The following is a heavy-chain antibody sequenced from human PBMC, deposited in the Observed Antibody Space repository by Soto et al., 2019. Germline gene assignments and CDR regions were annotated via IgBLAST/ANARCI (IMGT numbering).Heavy chain of an antibody. V-gene: IGHV3-21*01. CDR3: ARPYYDSSGYYYGGLFDY. D-gene: IGHD3-22*01. J-gene: IGHJ4*02. CDR2: ISSSSSYI. CDR1: GFTFSSYS. Sequence: GGSLRLSCAASGFTFSSYSMNWVRQAPGKGLEWVSSISSSSSYIYYADSVKGRFTISRDNAKNSLYLQMNSLRAEDTAVYYCARPYYDSSGYYYGGLFDYWGQGTLVTSPQ.